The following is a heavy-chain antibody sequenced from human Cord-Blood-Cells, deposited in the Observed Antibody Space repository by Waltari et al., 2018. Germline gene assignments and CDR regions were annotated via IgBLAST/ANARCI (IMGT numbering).Heavy chain of an antibody. V-gene: IGHV1-46*02. Sequence: QVQLVQSGAEVKKPGASVKVSCKASGYPFNSYYMHWVRQAPGQGLEWMGIINPSGGSTSYAQKFQGRVTMTRDTSTSTVYMELSSLRSEDTAVYYCASGLGLGIDYWGQGTLVTVSS. CDR2: INPSGGST. J-gene: IGHJ4*02. CDR3: ASGLGLGIDY. CDR1: GYPFNSYY. D-gene: IGHD7-27*01.